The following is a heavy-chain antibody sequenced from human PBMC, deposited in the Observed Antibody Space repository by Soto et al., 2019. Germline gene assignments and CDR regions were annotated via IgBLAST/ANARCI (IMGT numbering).Heavy chain of an antibody. Sequence: SETLSLTCTVSGGSISSGGYYWSWIRQHPGKGLEWIGYIYYSGSTYYNPSLKSRVTISVDTSKNQFSLKLSSVTAADTAVYYCARDYTGTTGDYYYGMDVWGQGTTVTVSS. CDR3: ARDYTGTTGDYYYGMDV. J-gene: IGHJ6*02. D-gene: IGHD1-1*01. CDR1: GGSISSGGYY. CDR2: IYYSGST. V-gene: IGHV4-31*03.